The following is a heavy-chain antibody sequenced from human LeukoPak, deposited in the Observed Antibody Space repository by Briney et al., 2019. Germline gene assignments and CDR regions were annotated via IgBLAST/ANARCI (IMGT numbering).Heavy chain of an antibody. CDR1: GFTFSSYG. V-gene: IGHV3-30*02. J-gene: IGHJ4*02. D-gene: IGHD5-24*01. Sequence: GGSLRLSCAASGFTFSSYGMHWVRQAPGKGLEWVAFTRYDGSNKYYADSVKGRFTISRDNSKNTLYLQMNSLRAEDTAVYYCASEMATEVGPSYWGQGTLVTVSS. CDR3: ASEMATEVGPSY. CDR2: TRYDGSNK.